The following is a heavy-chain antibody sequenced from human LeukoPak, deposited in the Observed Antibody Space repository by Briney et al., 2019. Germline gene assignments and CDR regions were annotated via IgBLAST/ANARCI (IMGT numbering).Heavy chain of an antibody. D-gene: IGHD3-9*01. CDR2: IKQDGSEK. V-gene: IGHV3-7*01. Sequence: QTGGSLRLSWAASGFTFSSYWMSWVRQAPGKGLEWVANIKQDGSEKDCVDSVKGRFTISRDNAKRTLYLQMNSLRVDDTAVYFCARGAIDYHILTGYYSIHGFDFWGQGTRVTVSS. CDR1: GFTFSSYW. J-gene: IGHJ4*02. CDR3: ARGAIDYHILTGYYSIHGFDF.